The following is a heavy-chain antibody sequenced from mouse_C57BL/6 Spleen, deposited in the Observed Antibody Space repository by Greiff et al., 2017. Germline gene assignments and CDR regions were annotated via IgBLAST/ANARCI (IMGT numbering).Heavy chain of an antibody. J-gene: IGHJ4*01. V-gene: IGHV1-80*01. CDR2: IYPGDGDT. D-gene: IGHD1-1*01. CDR1: GYAFSSYW. Sequence: VQLQESGAELVKPGASVKISCKASGYAFSSYWMNWVKQRPGKGLEWIGQIYPGDGDTNYNGKFKGKATLTADKSSSTAYMQLSSLTSEDSAVYFCARDYGSSYKAMDYWGQGTSVTVSS. CDR3: ARDYGSSYKAMDY.